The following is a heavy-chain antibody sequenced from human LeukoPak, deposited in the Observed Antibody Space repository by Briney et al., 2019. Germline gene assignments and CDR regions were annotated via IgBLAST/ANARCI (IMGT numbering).Heavy chain of an antibody. CDR1: GYTLTELS. V-gene: IGHV1-24*01. Sequence: AASVKVSCKVSGYTLTELSMHWVRQAPGKGLEWMGGFDPEDGETIYAQKFQGRVTMTEDTSTDTAYMELSSLRSEDTAVYYCATWGPSIVVVPAAWHYWGQGTLVTVSS. D-gene: IGHD2-2*01. J-gene: IGHJ4*02. CDR3: ATWGPSIVVVPAAWHY. CDR2: FDPEDGET.